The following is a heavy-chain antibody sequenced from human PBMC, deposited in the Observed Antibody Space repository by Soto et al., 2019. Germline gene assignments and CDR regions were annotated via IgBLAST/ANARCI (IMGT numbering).Heavy chain of an antibody. D-gene: IGHD4-17*01. CDR2: ISHSGTT. CDR1: TGSFSCCF. J-gene: IGHJ4*02. Sequence: PSETLSLTCAVYTGSFSCCFWNWIRQPPGKGLEWIGEISHSGTTNYNPSLKSRVTISVDTSKNQFSLKLSSVTAADTAVYYCARAVRTTVVTPYYFDYWGQGTLVTVSS. V-gene: IGHV4-34*01. CDR3: ARAVRTTVVTPYYFDY.